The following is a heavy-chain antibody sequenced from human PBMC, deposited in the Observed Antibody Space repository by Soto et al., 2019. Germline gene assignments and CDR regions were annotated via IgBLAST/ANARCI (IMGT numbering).Heavy chain of an antibody. J-gene: IGHJ4*02. CDR1: GFTFSSYA. D-gene: IGHD3-10*01. V-gene: IGHV3-23*01. Sequence: GGSLRLSCAASGFTFSSYAMSWVRQAPGKGLEWVSAISGSGGRTYYGDSVKGRFTISRDNSKNTLYLQMNSLRTDDTAVYYCAKGSLNTSGQILWFGRYFDYWGQGTLVTVSS. CDR2: ISGSGGRT. CDR3: AKGSLNTSGQILWFGRYFDY.